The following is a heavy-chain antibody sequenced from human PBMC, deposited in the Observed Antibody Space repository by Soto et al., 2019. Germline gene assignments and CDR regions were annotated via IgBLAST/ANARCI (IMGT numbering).Heavy chain of an antibody. CDR3: ARDTGNFFDY. V-gene: IGHV1-18*01. J-gene: IGHJ4*02. CDR2: IGPSSGNT. Sequence: VXVSCKASGYTFTSYTVSWVRQAPGQGLEWVGWIGPSSGNTDSARNLQGRVTMTTDTSTSTAYMELRSLRSDDTAVYYCARDTGNFFDYWGQGTLVTVSS. CDR1: GYTFTSYT.